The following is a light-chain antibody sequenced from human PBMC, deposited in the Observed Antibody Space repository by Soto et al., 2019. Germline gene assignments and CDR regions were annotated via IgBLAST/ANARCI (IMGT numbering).Light chain of an antibody. V-gene: IGLV1-40*01. CDR2: GNT. Sequence: QLVLTQPPSVSGAPGQRITISCTGSSSNIGADFDVYWYQQLPGAAHKLLIYGNTIRPSGVPDRFSGYKSGTSASLAITGLQAEDEADYCCPSYDRSLSGVFGTGTKLTVL. CDR1: SSNIGADFD. CDR3: PSYDRSLSGV. J-gene: IGLJ1*01.